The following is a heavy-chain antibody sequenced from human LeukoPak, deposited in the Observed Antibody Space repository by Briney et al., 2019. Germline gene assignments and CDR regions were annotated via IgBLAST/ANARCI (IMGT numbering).Heavy chain of an antibody. CDR3: ARHALATVTDPSLDY. CDR1: GGSISTPGYY. CDR2: LYHSGST. Sequence: SETLSLTCTVSGGSISTPGYYWGWIRQPPGKGLEWIGSLYHSGSTYYKPSLKSRATISVDKSKNQCSLKLRSVTAADTAAYYCARHALATVTDPSLDYWGQGTLVTVSS. J-gene: IGHJ4*02. D-gene: IGHD2-21*02. V-gene: IGHV4-39*01.